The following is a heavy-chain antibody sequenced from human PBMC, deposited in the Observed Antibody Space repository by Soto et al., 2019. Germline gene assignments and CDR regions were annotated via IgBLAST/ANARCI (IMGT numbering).Heavy chain of an antibody. J-gene: IGHJ5*02. Sequence: QGQLQESGPRLVKPSETLSLTFTGSGCSLSRFFWSRIRQAAGKGLEGIGRIYTSGSTNYNPSLKSRVTMSVDTSKNQFSLKLSSVTAADTAVYYCARSFHTHGYYGNWFDPWGQGTLVTVSS. V-gene: IGHV4-4*07. CDR2: IYTSGST. D-gene: IGHD1-26*01. CDR1: GCSLSRFF. CDR3: ARSFHTHGYYGNWFDP.